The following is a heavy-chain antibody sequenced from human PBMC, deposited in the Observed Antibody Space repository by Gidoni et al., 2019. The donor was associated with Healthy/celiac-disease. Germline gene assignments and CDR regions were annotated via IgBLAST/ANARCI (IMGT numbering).Heavy chain of an antibody. J-gene: IGHJ4*02. V-gene: IGHV3-9*01. CDR1: VFTFDDYA. Sequence: EVQLVESGGGLGQPGRSLRLSCAASVFTFDDYAMHWGRQAPGKGLEWVSGISWNSGSIGYADSVKGRFTISRDNAKNSLYLQMNSLRAEDTALYYCAKVKRSSGSGFDYWGQGTLVTVSS. CDR2: ISWNSGSI. CDR3: AKVKRSSGSGFDY. D-gene: IGHD1-26*01.